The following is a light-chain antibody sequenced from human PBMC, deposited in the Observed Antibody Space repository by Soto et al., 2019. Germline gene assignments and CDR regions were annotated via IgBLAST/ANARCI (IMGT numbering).Light chain of an antibody. Sequence: DVVMTQSPLSLSVTLGQPASISCRSSQGLVYSDGNTFLNWFHQRPGQSPRRLIYQVSNRDSGVPDRFSGSGAGTDYTLTISRVEAEDVGIYYCVQGTHWPWTFGQVTKVEIK. V-gene: IGKV2-30*01. J-gene: IGKJ1*01. CDR2: QVS. CDR1: QGLVYSDGNTF. CDR3: VQGTHWPWT.